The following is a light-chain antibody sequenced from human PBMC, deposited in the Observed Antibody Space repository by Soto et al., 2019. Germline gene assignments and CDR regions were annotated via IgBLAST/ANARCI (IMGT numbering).Light chain of an antibody. J-gene: IGKJ3*01. CDR2: AAY. V-gene: IGKV3-20*01. CDR3: QHYGGPFT. CDR1: QSVSSSY. Sequence: EIVLTQSPGTLSLSPGESATLSCRASQSVSSSYLAWYQQKPGQAPRLLISAAYSRASGIPGRFSGSGSGTNFTLTIRRLESEDFAVYYCQHYGGPFTFGPGTKVDIK.